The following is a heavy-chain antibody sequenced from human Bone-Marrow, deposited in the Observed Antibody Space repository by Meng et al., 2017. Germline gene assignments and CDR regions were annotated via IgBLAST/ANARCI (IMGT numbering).Heavy chain of an antibody. CDR2: INSDGSIT. CDR1: GFTFSTYW. V-gene: IGHV3-74*01. Sequence: EVQLVESGGGLVQPGGSLRLSCAASGFTFSTYWMHWVRQAPGKGLVWVSHINSDGSITGYADSVKGRFTISRDNAKNTLFLQMSSLRAEDTAVYYCTTDGYKWGRGTLVTVSS. J-gene: IGHJ4*02. D-gene: IGHD2-2*02. CDR3: TTDGYK.